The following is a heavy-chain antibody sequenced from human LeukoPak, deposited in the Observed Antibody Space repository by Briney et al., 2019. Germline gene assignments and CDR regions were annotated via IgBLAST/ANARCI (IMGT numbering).Heavy chain of an antibody. D-gene: IGHD3-10*02. CDR1: GITFSSYE. V-gene: IGHV3-48*03. Sequence: PGGSLRLSCAASGITFSSYEMNWVRQAPGKGLEWVSYISSSGNTIYYADSVKGRFTISRDNAKNSLYLQMNSLRAEDTAVYYCAELGITMIGGVWGKGTTVTISS. CDR2: ISSSGNTI. CDR3: AELGITMIGGV. J-gene: IGHJ6*04.